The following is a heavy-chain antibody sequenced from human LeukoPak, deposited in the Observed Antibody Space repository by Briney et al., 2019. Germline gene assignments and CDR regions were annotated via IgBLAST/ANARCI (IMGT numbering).Heavy chain of an antibody. CDR3: ARETRNKSGYYYGSGSYFGL. J-gene: IGHJ4*02. D-gene: IGHD3-10*01. CDR1: GYTFTSYG. Sequence: ASVKVSCKASGYTFTSYGISWVRQAPGQGLEWMGWISAYNGNTNYAQKLQGRVTMTTDTSTSTAYMELRSLRSDDTAVYYCARETRNKSGYYYGSGSYFGLWGQGTLVTVSS. CDR2: ISAYNGNT. V-gene: IGHV1-18*01.